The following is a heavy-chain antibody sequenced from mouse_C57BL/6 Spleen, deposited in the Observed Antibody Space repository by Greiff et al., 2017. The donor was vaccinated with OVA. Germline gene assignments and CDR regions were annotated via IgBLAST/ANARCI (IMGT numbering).Heavy chain of an antibody. Sequence: EVKLVESGTVLARPGASVKMSCKTSGYTFTSYWIHWVKQRPGQGLEWIGAIYPGDGDPSYNQKFKGKAKLTAVTSASTAYMELSRLTNEDSAVYDCTSGHYGSSGGYYFDYWGQGTTLTVSS. CDR2: IYPGDGDP. J-gene: IGHJ2*01. CDR3: TSGHYGSSGGYYFDY. V-gene: IGHV1-5*01. D-gene: IGHD1-1*01. CDR1: GYTFTSYW.